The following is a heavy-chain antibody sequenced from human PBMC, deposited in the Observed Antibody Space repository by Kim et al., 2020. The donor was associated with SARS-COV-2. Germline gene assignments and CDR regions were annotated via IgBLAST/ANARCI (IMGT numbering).Heavy chain of an antibody. D-gene: IGHD3-9*01. CDR2: IYYSGST. Sequence: SETLSLTCTVSGGSISSSSYYWGWIRQPPGKGLEWLGSIYYSGSTYYNPSLKSRVTISVDTSKNQFSLKLSSVTAADTAVYYCARSVLRYFDWLLYVDAFDIWGQGTMVTVSS. J-gene: IGHJ3*02. V-gene: IGHV4-39*01. CDR1: GGSISSSSYY. CDR3: ARSVLRYFDWLLYVDAFDI.